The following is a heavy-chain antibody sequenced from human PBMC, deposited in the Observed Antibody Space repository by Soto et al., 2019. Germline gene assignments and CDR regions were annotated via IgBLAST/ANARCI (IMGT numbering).Heavy chain of an antibody. Sequence: QVQLQESGPGLVKPSQTLSLTCTVSGGSISSGGYYWNWIRQHPGKGLEWIGYIYYSGSTYYNPSLKSRVIISVDTSKNHFSLKLGSMTAADTAVYYCARGTTSAPLGYWGQGILVTVSS. CDR3: ARGTTSAPLGY. CDR2: IYYSGST. D-gene: IGHD2-2*01. V-gene: IGHV4-31*03. J-gene: IGHJ4*02. CDR1: GGSISSGGYY.